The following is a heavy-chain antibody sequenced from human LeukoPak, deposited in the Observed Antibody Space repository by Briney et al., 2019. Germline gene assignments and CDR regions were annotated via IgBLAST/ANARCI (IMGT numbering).Heavy chain of an antibody. Sequence: GASVKVSCKASAYTFPTFDVSWVRQAPGQGLEWMGWISAYNGNPYYVQKFEGRVSMTTDTSTSTGYLELTGLRSDDTAVYYCATLPWDASYGWGQGTLVTVSS. J-gene: IGHJ4*02. D-gene: IGHD1-26*01. CDR2: ISAYNGNP. CDR3: ATLPWDASYG. V-gene: IGHV1-18*01. CDR1: AYTFPTFD.